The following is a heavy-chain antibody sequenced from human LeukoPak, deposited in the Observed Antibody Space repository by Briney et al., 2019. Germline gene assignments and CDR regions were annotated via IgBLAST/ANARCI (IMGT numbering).Heavy chain of an antibody. Sequence: GGSLRLSCAASGFTFSSYWMSWVRQAPGKGLEWVADIKQDGSEKYYVDSVKGRFTISRDNAKNSLYLQMNSLRAEDTAVYYCARAAGDYVWGSYRPYFDYWGQGTLVTVSS. CDR1: GFTFSSYW. CDR2: IKQDGSEK. V-gene: IGHV3-7*01. CDR3: ARAAGDYVWGSYRPYFDY. J-gene: IGHJ4*02. D-gene: IGHD3-16*02.